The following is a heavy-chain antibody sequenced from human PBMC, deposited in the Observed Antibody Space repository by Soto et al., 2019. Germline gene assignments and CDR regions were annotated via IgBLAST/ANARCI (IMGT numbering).Heavy chain of an antibody. CDR2: IYYSGST. J-gene: IGHJ4*02. V-gene: IGHV4-61*01. Sequence: TSETLSLTCTVSGGSVSSGSYYWSWIRQPPGKGLEWIGYIYYSGSTNYNPSLKSRVTISVDTSKNQFSLKLSSVTAADTAVYYCARRRVYSNYFDYWGQGTLVTVSS. CDR1: GGSVSSGSYY. CDR3: ARRRVYSNYFDY. D-gene: IGHD4-4*01.